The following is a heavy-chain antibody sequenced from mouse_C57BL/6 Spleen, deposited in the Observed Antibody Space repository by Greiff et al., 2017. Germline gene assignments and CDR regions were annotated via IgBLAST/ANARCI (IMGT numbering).Heavy chain of an antibody. V-gene: IGHV1-18*01. D-gene: IGHD3-2*02. J-gene: IGHJ2*01. Sequence: VQLQQSGPELVKPGASVKIPCKASGYTFTDYNMDWVKQSHGKSLEWIGDINPNNGGTIYNQKFKGKATLTVDKSSSTAYMELRSLTSEDTAVYYCARRGSSGYEYFDYWGQGTTLTVSS. CDR3: ARRGSSGYEYFDY. CDR1: GYTFTDYN. CDR2: INPNNGGT.